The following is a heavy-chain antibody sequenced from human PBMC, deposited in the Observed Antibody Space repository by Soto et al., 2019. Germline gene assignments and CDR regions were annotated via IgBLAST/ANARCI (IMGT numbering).Heavy chain of an antibody. CDR2: INHSGST. D-gene: IGHD3-10*01. CDR1: GGSFSGYY. Sequence: SETLSLTCAVYGGSFSGYYWSWIRQPPGKGLEWIGEINHSGSTNYNPSLKSRVTISVDTSKNQFSLKLSSVTTADTAVYYCARVRGDYWGQGTLVTVSS. J-gene: IGHJ4*02. CDR3: ARVRGDY. V-gene: IGHV4-34*01.